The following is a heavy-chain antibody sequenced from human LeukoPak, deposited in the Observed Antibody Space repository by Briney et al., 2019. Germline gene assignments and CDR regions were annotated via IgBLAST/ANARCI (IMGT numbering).Heavy chain of an antibody. V-gene: IGHV3-74*01. D-gene: IGHD2-15*01. CDR1: GFTFKLYW. J-gene: IGHJ5*02. CDR2: INDDGSDT. CDR3: IRGGPSTWS. Sequence: QPGGSLSLSFAASGFTFKLYWMHWVRQVPGKAPVWVSRINDDGSDTRYADSVKGRFSISRDDATNMVFLQMNSLRPEDTAIYYCIRGGPSTWSWGQGTLVTVSS.